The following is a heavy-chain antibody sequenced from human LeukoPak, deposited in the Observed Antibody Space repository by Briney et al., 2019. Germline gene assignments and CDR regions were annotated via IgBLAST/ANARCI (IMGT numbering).Heavy chain of an antibody. J-gene: IGHJ3*02. V-gene: IGHV1-18*01. D-gene: IGHD2-2*01. CDR2: ISAYNGNT. Sequence: GASVKVSCKASGGTFSSYAISWVRQAPGQGLEWMGWISAYNGNTNYAQKLQGRVTMTTDTSTSTAYMELRSLRSDDTAVYYCASGSTDAFDIWGQGTMGTVSS. CDR3: ASGSTDAFDI. CDR1: GGTFSSYA.